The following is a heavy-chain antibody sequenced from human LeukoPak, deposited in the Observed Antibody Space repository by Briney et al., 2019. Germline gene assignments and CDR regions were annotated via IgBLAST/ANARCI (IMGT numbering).Heavy chain of an antibody. V-gene: IGHV3-21*01. CDR1: GFTFSSYS. CDR2: ITYSSRHL. CDR3: TRDMGGTYFDY. Sequence: PGGSLRLSCEASGFTFSSYSMNWVRQAPGKGLEWVSSITYSSRHLYYADSVKGRFTISRDNSKNTLYLQMNSLRAEDTAVYYCTRDMGGTYFDYWGQGTLVTVSS. J-gene: IGHJ4*02. D-gene: IGHD1-26*01.